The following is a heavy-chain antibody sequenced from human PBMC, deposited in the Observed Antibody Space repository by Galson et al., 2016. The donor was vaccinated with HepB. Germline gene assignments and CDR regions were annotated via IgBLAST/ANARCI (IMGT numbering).Heavy chain of an antibody. CDR3: TTDSLRSMTWFNP. CDR1: EFTGFTFSSAS. CDR2: IDAESDGGTV. V-gene: IGHV3-15*04. Sequence: SLRLSCAVSEFTGFTFSSASMSWVRQAPGKGLEWIGRIDAESDGGTVDSAAPVKGRFTISRDDSKNTLFLQMNSLKIEDTAVYFCTTDSLRSMTWFNPWGRGTLVTVSS. J-gene: IGHJ5*02. D-gene: IGHD5/OR15-5a*01.